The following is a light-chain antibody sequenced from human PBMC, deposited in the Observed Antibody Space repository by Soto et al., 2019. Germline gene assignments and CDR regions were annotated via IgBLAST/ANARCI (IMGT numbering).Light chain of an antibody. V-gene: IGLV1-47*01. CDR3: AALEDRLSGLV. Sequence: QSVLTQPPSASGTPGQRVTISCSGSSSNIGSNYVYWYHQLPGTAPKLVIYRNNQRPSGVPDRISGSKSGTSASLAISGLRSEDEADYYCAALEDRLSGLVFGRGTKLTVL. J-gene: IGLJ2*01. CDR1: SSNIGSNY. CDR2: RNN.